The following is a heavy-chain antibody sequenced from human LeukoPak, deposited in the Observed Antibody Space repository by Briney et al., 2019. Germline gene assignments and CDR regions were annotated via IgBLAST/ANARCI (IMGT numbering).Heavy chain of an antibody. J-gene: IGHJ4*02. CDR3: ARIYGDYVYYFDY. CDR1: GFTFSSYA. CDR2: INSDGSST. D-gene: IGHD4-17*01. Sequence: GGSLRLSCAAAGFTFSSYAMSWVRQAPGKGLVWVSRINSDGSSTSYADSVKGRFTISRDNAKNTLYLQTNSLRAEDTAVYYFARIYGDYVYYFDYWGQGTLVTVSS. V-gene: IGHV3-74*01.